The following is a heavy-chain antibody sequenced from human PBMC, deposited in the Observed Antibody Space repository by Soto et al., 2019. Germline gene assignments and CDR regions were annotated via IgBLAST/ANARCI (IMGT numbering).Heavy chain of an antibody. CDR2: IKSKTDGGTT. J-gene: IGHJ6*02. D-gene: IGHD2-21*02. Sequence: GGPLNLSCAASGLTFSNAWMNWVRQAPGKGLEWAGRIKSKTDGGTTDYAAPVKGRFTISRDDSKNTLYLQMNSLKTEDTAVYYCTTYTDIVVVTATPATYYYYGMDVWGQGTTVTVSS. CDR3: TTYTDIVVVTATPATYYYYGMDV. V-gene: IGHV3-15*07. CDR1: GLTFSNAW.